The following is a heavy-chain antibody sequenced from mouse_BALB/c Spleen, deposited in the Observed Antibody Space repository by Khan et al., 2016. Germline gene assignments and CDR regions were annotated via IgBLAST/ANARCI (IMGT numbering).Heavy chain of an antibody. CDR1: GFNIKDNF. Sequence: VQLKQSGAELVRPGASVKLSCKASGFNIKDNFIHWVKQRPEQGLECIGWIDPENGNTIYAPKFQGRASITADTSSNTAYLQLSSPTSEDTAVYYCARGDYGNYAAYWGQGALVTVSA. CDR2: IDPENGNT. D-gene: IGHD2-1*01. V-gene: IGHV14-1*02. CDR3: ARGDYGNYAAY. J-gene: IGHJ3*01.